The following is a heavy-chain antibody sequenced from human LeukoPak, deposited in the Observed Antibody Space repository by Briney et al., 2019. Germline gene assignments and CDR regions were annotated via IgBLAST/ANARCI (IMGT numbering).Heavy chain of an antibody. CDR3: ASAGYSSSWYRDHDAFDI. V-gene: IGHV1-2*02. J-gene: IGHJ3*02. CDR2: INPNSGGT. CDR1: GYTFTGYY. D-gene: IGHD6-13*01. Sequence: ASVEVSCKASGYTFTGYYMHWVRQAPGQGLEWMGWINPNSGGTNYAQKFQGRVTMTRDTSISTAYMELSRLRSDDTAVYYCASAGYSSSWYRDHDAFDIWGQGTMVTVSS.